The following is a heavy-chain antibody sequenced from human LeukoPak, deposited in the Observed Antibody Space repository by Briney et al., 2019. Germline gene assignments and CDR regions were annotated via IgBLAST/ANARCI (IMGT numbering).Heavy chain of an antibody. CDR1: GVTLSPYG. J-gene: IGHJ5*02. D-gene: IGHD6-19*01. V-gene: IGHV3-30*03. CDR3: ARELRGSGFDP. CDR2: ISYEGGTQ. Sequence: PGMSLRLSCAASGVTLSPYGMHWVRQAPGKGLEWVAVISYEGGTQHYADSVKGRFIISRDNPRNTLYLQMNSLRVEDTSIYYCARELRGSGFDPWGQGTQVTVSS.